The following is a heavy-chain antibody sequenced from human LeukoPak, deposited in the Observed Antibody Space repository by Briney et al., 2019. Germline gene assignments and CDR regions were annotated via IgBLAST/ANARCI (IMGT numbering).Heavy chain of an antibody. D-gene: IGHD3-10*01. V-gene: IGHV4-39*01. CDR1: GGSISSSSYY. J-gene: IGHJ4*02. Sequence: SETLSLTCTVSGGSISSSSYYWGWIRQPPGEGLEWIGSLYYSGSTYYNASLKSRVTISVDTYKNQFSLKLNSVTAADTAVYYCARHVSSMVRGLMYFDYWGQGTLVTVSS. CDR2: LYYSGST. CDR3: ARHVSSMVRGLMYFDY.